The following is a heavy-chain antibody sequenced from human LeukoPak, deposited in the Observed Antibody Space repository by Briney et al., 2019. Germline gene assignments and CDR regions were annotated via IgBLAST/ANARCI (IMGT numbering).Heavy chain of an antibody. J-gene: IGHJ4*02. Sequence: ASVKVSCKASGYTSSSHGITWVRQAPGQGPEWMAWTSGTGYNTDYSQKFQGRVSVTTDTSTSTAYMEVRSLRSEGTAIYYCARSQCPDSTSCYYFFYFDFWGQGTPVTVSS. D-gene: IGHD2-2*01. CDR1: GYTSSSHG. CDR2: TSGTGYNT. CDR3: ARSQCPDSTSCYYFFYFDF. V-gene: IGHV1-18*01.